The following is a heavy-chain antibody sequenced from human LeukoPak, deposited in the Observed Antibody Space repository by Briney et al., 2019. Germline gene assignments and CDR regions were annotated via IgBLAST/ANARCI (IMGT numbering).Heavy chain of an antibody. D-gene: IGHD3-22*01. Sequence: ASVKVSCKASGGTFSSYAISWVRQAPGQGLEWMGRIIPILGIANYAQKFQGRVTITADKSTSTAYMELSSLRSEDTAVYYCARDAYYYDSSGYYPLIYFDYWGQGTRVTVSS. CDR2: IIPILGIA. CDR3: ARDAYYYDSSGYYPLIYFDY. V-gene: IGHV1-69*04. J-gene: IGHJ4*02. CDR1: GGTFSSYA.